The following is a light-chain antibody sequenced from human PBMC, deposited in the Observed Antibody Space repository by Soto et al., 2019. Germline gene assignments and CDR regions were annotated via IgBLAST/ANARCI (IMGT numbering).Light chain of an antibody. J-gene: IGLJ1*01. CDR3: CSYVGARTYV. Sequence: QSALTQPASVSGSPGQSITISCSGSISDVGSSGPVSWYQHHPGQVPKLIIYEGSRRPSGVSSRFSGSRTGNTASLTITGLQAEDEANYYCCSYVGARTYVFGTGTKVTVL. V-gene: IGLV2-23*01. CDR1: ISDVGSSGP. CDR2: EGS.